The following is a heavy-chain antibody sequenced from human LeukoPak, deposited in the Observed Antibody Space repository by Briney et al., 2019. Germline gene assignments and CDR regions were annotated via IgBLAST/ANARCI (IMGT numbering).Heavy chain of an antibody. CDR2: IYYSGST. J-gene: IGHJ4*02. V-gene: IGHV4-59*01. CDR1: GGSISSYY. D-gene: IGHD6-6*01. Sequence: PSETLSLTCTVSGGSISSYYWSWIRQPPGKGLEWIGYIYYSGSTNYNTSLKSRVTISVDTSKTQFSLKLSSVTAADTAVYYCARVDPDSSSTLEVFDYWGQGTLVTVSS. CDR3: ARVDPDSSSTLEVFDY.